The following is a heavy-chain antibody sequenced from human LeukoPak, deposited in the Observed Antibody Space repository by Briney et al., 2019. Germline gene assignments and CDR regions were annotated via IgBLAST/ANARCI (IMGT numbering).Heavy chain of an antibody. CDR3: ARDQAAGDY. Sequence: SETLSLTCTVSGGSISSSSYYWGWIRQPPGKGLEWIGSIYYSGSTYYNPSLKSRITISVDTSKNQFSLKLSSVTAADTAVYYCARDQAAGDYWGQGTLVTVSS. J-gene: IGHJ4*02. V-gene: IGHV4-39*07. CDR1: GGSISSSSYY. D-gene: IGHD6-13*01. CDR2: IYYSGST.